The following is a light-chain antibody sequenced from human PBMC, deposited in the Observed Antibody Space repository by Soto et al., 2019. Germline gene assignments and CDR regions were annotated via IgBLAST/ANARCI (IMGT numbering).Light chain of an antibody. Sequence: EIVVTQSPGTLSLSPGERATLSARASQSISSTYLTWYHQKPGQAPRLLIYDASRRATGIPDRFSGSGSGTDFSLTISRLEPEDFAVYYCQHYDSARWTFGLGTKVDIK. V-gene: IGKV3-20*01. J-gene: IGKJ1*01. CDR2: DAS. CDR1: QSISSTY. CDR3: QHYDSARWT.